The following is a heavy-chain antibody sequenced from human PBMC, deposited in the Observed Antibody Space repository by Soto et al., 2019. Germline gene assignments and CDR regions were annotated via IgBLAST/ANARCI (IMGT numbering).Heavy chain of an antibody. V-gene: IGHV1-2*02. CDR1: GYTFTGYY. CDR3: AKDSYYDVLTGYSRNAFDI. Sequence: GASVKVSCKASGYTFTGYYMHWVRQAPGQGLEWMGWINPNNGVTNFAQRFQSRVTMTRDTSISTAYMELSSLRSDDTAVYFCAKDSYYDVLTGYSRNAFDIWGQGTMVTVSS. D-gene: IGHD3-9*01. J-gene: IGHJ3*02. CDR2: INPNNGVT.